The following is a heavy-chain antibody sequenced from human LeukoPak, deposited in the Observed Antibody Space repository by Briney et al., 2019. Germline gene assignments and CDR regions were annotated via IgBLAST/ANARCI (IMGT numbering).Heavy chain of an antibody. CDR1: GDSISSYY. CDR2: IYYSGST. D-gene: IGHD3-3*01. CDR3: ASHGVYYDHLPFDI. J-gene: IGHJ3*02. V-gene: IGHV4-59*01. Sequence: SETLSLTCTVSGDSISSYYWSWIRQPPGKGLEWIGYIYYSGSTNYNPSLKSRVTISVDTSKNQFSLKLSSVTAADTAVYYCASHGVYYDHLPFDIWGQGTMVTVSS.